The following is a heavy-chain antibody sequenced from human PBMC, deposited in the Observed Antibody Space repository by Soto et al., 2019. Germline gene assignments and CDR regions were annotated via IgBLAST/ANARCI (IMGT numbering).Heavy chain of an antibody. CDR1: GYTFTGYD. J-gene: IGHJ4*02. Sequence: QAQLVQSGAEVKKPGASVKVSCKASGYTFTGYDINWVRQATGQGLEWMGWMNPNSVNTGYAQNFHGRVTMTRDNSITTAYMELTSLRDDDSAVYYCAGEKVGTTGIDFWGQGTLVTVSS. V-gene: IGHV1-8*01. CDR3: AGEKVGTTGIDF. D-gene: IGHD1-26*01. CDR2: MNPNSVNT.